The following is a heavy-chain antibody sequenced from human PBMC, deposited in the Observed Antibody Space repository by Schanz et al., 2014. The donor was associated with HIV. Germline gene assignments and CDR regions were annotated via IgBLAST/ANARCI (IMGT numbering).Heavy chain of an antibody. D-gene: IGHD3-22*01. CDR2: ISYDGSRK. CDR3: AKDIFYDSSGLNPGWGSFDI. V-gene: IGHV3-30*18. J-gene: IGHJ3*02. Sequence: QVQLVESGGGVVQPGRSLRVSCAASGFTFNSYGMHWVRQAPGKGLEWVAVISYDGSRKHFADSVKGRFTISRDNGRNSLYLQMNSLRPEDTALYYCAKDIFYDSSGLNPGWGSFDIWGQGTLVTVSS. CDR1: GFTFNSYG.